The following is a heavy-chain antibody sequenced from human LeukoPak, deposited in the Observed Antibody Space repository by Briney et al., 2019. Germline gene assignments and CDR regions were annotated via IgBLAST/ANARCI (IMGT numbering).Heavy chain of an antibody. CDR1: GFTFSNYW. CDR2: INRDGSER. D-gene: IGHD3-10*01. Sequence: PGGSLRLSCAASGFTFSNYWMTWVRQAPGKGLEWVANINRDGSERYYVDSVKGRFTISRDNAKNSLYLQMNSLRAEDTAVYYCARDKDDYGSGNHWFDPWGQGTLVTVSS. J-gene: IGHJ5*02. CDR3: ARDKDDYGSGNHWFDP. V-gene: IGHV3-7*03.